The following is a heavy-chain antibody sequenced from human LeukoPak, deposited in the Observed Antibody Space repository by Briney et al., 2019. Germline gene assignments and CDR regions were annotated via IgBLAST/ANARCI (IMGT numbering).Heavy chain of an antibody. V-gene: IGHV3-30*03. Sequence: GGSLRLSCAASGFTFSSYGMHWVRQAPGKGQEWVAVISYDGSNKYYADSVKGRFTISRDNSKNTLYLQMNSLRAEDTAVYYCARSPLGYCSSTSCSPDLDYWGQGTLVTVSS. J-gene: IGHJ4*02. CDR2: ISYDGSNK. CDR1: GFTFSSYG. CDR3: ARSPLGYCSSTSCSPDLDY. D-gene: IGHD2-2*01.